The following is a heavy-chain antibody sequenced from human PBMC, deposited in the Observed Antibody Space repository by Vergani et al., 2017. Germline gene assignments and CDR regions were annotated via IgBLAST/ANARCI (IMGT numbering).Heavy chain of an antibody. J-gene: IGHJ4*02. Sequence: EVQLVESGGGLVPPGRSLRLSCAASGFSFGDYAMTWVRQAPGKGLEWVAFIRNKAYGGTTEYAASVKGRFTISRDDSKRLAYLQLSGLKTEDTAVYFCSRGRGYSFGYSDYWGQGLLVSVSS. V-gene: IGHV3-49*04. CDR2: IRNKAYGGTT. D-gene: IGHD5-18*01. CDR3: SRGRGYSFGYSDY. CDR1: GFSFGDYA.